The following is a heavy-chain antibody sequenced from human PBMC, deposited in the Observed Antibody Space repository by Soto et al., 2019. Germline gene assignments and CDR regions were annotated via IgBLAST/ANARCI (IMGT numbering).Heavy chain of an antibody. D-gene: IGHD2-2*01. J-gene: IGHJ5*02. V-gene: IGHV5-51*01. CDR2: IYPGDSDT. CDR1: GYSFTSYW. CDR3: ARHTSTSCYDPGCFWFDP. Sequence: GESLKISCKGSGYSFTSYWIGWVRQMPGKGLEWMGIIYPGDSDTRYSPSFQGQVTISADKSISTAYLQWSSLKASDTAMYYCARHTSTSCYDPGCFWFDPWGQGTLVTVSS.